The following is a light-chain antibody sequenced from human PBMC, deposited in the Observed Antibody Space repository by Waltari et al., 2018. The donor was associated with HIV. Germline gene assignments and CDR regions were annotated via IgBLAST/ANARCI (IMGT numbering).Light chain of an antibody. J-gene: IGLJ2*01. V-gene: IGLV1-44*01. Sequence: QSVLTLPPSASGTPGQRFTTSCSGSTSTIRGRTLNWYQQLPGTAPKLVIYEDDQRPSGVPDRFSGSKSGTSGSLAISGLQSEDEGDYHCATWDDSRRGVLFGGGTRLTV. CDR2: EDD. CDR3: ATWDDSRRGVL. CDR1: TSTIRGRT.